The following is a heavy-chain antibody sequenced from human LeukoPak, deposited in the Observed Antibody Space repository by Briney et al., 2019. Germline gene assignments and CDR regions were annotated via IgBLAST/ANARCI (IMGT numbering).Heavy chain of an antibody. CDR3: GKGSGWLNYP. D-gene: IGHD6-19*01. CDR1: GSTFSNYW. V-gene: IGHV3-7*01. CDR2: IKQGGSEK. Sequence: PGGSLRLSCAASGSTFSNYWMHWVRQAPGRGLEYVANIKQGGSEKLYVDSVRGRFTISRDDAKNSLSLQMNSLRAEDTAVYYFGKGSGWLNYPRGQGTVVTVSS. J-gene: IGHJ5*02.